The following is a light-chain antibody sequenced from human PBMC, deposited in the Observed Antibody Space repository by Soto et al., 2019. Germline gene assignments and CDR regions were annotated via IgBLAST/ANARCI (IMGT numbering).Light chain of an antibody. Sequence: QSVLTQPASVSGSPGQSITISCTVTTSVVGSYDLVSWYQQHPGKAPKLIIYDVTKRPSGVSNRFSGSKSGNTASLTLSGLQAEDEADYYCCSNAGSSTYVFGSGTKVTVL. CDR2: DVT. V-gene: IGLV2-23*02. J-gene: IGLJ1*01. CDR1: TSVVGSYDL. CDR3: CSNAGSSTYV.